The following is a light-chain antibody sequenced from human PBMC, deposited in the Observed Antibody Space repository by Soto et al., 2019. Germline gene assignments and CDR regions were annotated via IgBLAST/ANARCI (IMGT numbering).Light chain of an antibody. CDR1: SSDIGGYNY. V-gene: IGLV2-14*03. Sequence: QSVRTKPASVSGAPGQSLTISCTGTSSDIGGYNYVSWYQQHPGKAHKLMIYDVSDRPSGVSNRFSASKSGNTASLTISGLQAEDEADYYCCSYTSSSTPWVFGTGTKVTVL. CDR2: DVS. CDR3: CSYTSSSTPWV. J-gene: IGLJ1*01.